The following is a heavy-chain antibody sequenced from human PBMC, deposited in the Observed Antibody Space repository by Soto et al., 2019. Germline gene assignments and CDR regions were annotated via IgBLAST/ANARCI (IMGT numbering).Heavy chain of an antibody. J-gene: IGHJ5*02. D-gene: IGHD2-2*01. Sequence: ASVKVSCKASGYTFTIYAMHWVRQAPGQRLEWMGWINASNGNTKYSQKFQDRVTITRDTSASTGYMELSSLRSEDTAVYYCARGPQIVVVPAAIYWFDPWGQGTLVTVSS. CDR2: INASNGNT. CDR1: GYTFTIYA. V-gene: IGHV1-3*01. CDR3: ARGPQIVVVPAAIYWFDP.